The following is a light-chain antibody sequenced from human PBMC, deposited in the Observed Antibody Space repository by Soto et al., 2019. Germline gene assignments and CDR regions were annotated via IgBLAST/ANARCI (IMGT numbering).Light chain of an antibody. CDR2: DAS. J-gene: IGKJ4*01. CDR3: QQRSNWPLT. V-gene: IGKV3-11*01. CDR1: QSVSSN. Sequence: EIVLKQSPATLSLSPGERVTLSCRASQSVSSNLAWYQQKPGKAPRILIHDASNRATGIPDRFSGSGSGTDFNLPISSPDPEDLAVDYYQQRSNWPLTFGGGTKGEI.